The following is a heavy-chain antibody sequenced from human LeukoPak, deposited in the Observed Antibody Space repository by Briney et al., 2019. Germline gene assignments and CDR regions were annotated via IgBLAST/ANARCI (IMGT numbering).Heavy chain of an antibody. D-gene: IGHD3-16*02. CDR3: ARTLGWASSRYPFDG. CDR1: GGSISSSNYY. Sequence: PSETLSLTCTVSGGSISSSNYYRGWIRQPPGKGLEWIGSMYYGGNTDYNPSLKSRVTISVDTSKNQFSLKVNSVTAADTAVYYCARTLGWASSRYPFDGWGQGTLVTVSS. J-gene: IGHJ4*02. V-gene: IGHV4-39*01. CDR2: MYYGGNT.